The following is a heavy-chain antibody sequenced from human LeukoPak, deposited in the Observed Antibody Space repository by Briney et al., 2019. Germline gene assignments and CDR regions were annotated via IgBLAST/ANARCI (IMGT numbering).Heavy chain of an antibody. CDR1: GGSISSYY. J-gene: IGHJ3*02. V-gene: IGHV4-59*01. Sequence: SETLSLTCAVSGGSISSYYWSWIRQPPGKGLEWIGYIYYSGSTNYNPSLKSRVTISVDTSKNQFSLKLSSVTAADTAVYYCARDVHYYDSSAYYFAFDIWGQGTMVTVSS. D-gene: IGHD3-22*01. CDR3: ARDVHYYDSSAYYFAFDI. CDR2: IYYSGST.